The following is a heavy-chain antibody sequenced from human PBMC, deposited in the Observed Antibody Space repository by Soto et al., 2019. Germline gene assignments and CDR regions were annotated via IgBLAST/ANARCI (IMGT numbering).Heavy chain of an antibody. CDR2: IYWDDDK. Sequence: QITLKESGPTLVKPTQTLTLTCTFSGFSLTTWGVGVGWIRQPPGKALEWLALIYWDDDKRYSPSLKSRLTITKDTSKNQVDLTMTNMDPVDTATYYCAHRREIYGAGSYYVDPWGQGTLVTVSS. CDR1: GFSLTTWGVG. CDR3: AHRREIYGAGSYYVDP. D-gene: IGHD3-10*01. V-gene: IGHV2-5*02. J-gene: IGHJ5*02.